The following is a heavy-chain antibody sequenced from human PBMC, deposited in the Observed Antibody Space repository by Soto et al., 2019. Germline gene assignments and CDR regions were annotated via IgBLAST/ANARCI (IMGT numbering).Heavy chain of an antibody. CDR3: ARASTTVTTLDY. D-gene: IGHD4-17*01. CDR2: ICYSGST. J-gene: IGHJ4*02. CDR1: GGSISSGNYY. V-gene: IGHV4-30-4*01. Sequence: PSETLSLTCTVSGGSISSGNYYWSWIRQPPGKGLEWIGYICYSGSTYYNPSLKSRVTISVDRSKNQFSLKLSSVTAADTAVYYCARASTTVTTLDYWGQGTLVTVSS.